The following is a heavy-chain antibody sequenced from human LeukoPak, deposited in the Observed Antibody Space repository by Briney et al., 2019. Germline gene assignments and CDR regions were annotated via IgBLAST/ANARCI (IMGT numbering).Heavy chain of an antibody. CDR1: GFSFAEYD. J-gene: IGHJ4*02. CDR3: TLSGAG. D-gene: IGHD1-26*01. CDR2: IRRTSDEGTSYDGTT. Sequence: PGGSLRLSCTTSGFSFAEYDMTWVRQAPGKGLEWVGFIRRTSDEGTSYDGTTGYAASVKGRFTISRDDSKSIAYLQMNSVKIEDTAVYYCTLSGAGWGQGTLVTVSS. V-gene: IGHV3-49*04.